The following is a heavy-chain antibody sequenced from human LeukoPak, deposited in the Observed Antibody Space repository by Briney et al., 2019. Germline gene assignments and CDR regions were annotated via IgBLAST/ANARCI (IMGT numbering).Heavy chain of an antibody. V-gene: IGHV3-23*01. Sequence: GGSLRLSCAASGFTFSSYAMSWVRQAPGKGLEWVSAISGSGGNTYYADSVKGRFTISRDNSKNTLYLQMNSLRAEDTAVYYCAKVGKGGTGPFDYWGQGTLVTVSS. CDR1: GFTFSSYA. J-gene: IGHJ4*02. CDR2: ISGSGGNT. D-gene: IGHD1-1*01. CDR3: AKVGKGGTGPFDY.